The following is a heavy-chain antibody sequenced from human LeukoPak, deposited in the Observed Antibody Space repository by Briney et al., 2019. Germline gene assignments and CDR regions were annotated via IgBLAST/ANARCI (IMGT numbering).Heavy chain of an antibody. CDR2: FYSGGST. D-gene: IGHD3-10*01. CDR3: ARRYYYNLGSFPFDF. CDR1: GGSISSYY. V-gene: IGHV4-4*07. J-gene: IGHJ4*02. Sequence: PSETLSLTCTVSGGSISSYYWSWIRQPAGKGLEWIGRFYSGGSTDYNPSLKSRVTMSVDTSKNQFSLKLSSVTAADTAVYYCARRYYYNLGSFPFDFWGQGTLVTVSS.